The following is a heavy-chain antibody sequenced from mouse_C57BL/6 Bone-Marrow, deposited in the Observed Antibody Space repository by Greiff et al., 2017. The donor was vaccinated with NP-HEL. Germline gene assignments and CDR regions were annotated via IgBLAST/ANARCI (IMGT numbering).Heavy chain of an antibody. D-gene: IGHD2-3*01. Sequence: EVKLMESGGGLVQPGGSLKLSCAASGFTFSDYYMYWVRQTPEKRLEWVAYISNGGGSTYYPDTVKGRFTISRDNAKNTLYLQMSRLKSEDTAMYYCARRDGYYVSWFAYWGQGTLVTVSA. V-gene: IGHV5-12*01. CDR3: ARRDGYYVSWFAY. J-gene: IGHJ3*01. CDR2: ISNGGGST. CDR1: GFTFSDYY.